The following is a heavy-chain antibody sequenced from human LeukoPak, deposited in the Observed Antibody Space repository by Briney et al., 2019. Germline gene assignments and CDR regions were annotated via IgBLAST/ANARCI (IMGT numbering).Heavy chain of an antibody. Sequence: GGSLRLSCAASGYTFTGYYMHWVRQAPGQGLEWMGWINPNSGGTNYAQKFQGRVTMTRDTSISTAYMELSRLRSDDTAVYYCARNHCSSTSCYNYYYMDVWGKGTTVTVSS. J-gene: IGHJ6*03. CDR1: GYTFTGYY. CDR2: INPNSGGT. D-gene: IGHD2-2*02. V-gene: IGHV1-2*02. CDR3: ARNHCSSTSCYNYYYMDV.